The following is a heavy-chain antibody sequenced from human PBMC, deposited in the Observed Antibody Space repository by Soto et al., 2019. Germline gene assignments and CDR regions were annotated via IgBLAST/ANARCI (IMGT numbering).Heavy chain of an antibody. CDR3: APARGEYRAYDVDY. D-gene: IGHD5-12*01. CDR1: GLTFSSYA. Sequence: PGGSLRLSCAASGLTFSSYAMTWVRQAPGMGLEWVSLISGGGDGTYYADSVKGRFTISRDNSKNTLYLQMISLRAEDTAVYYCAPARGEYRAYDVDYWGQGTPVTVSS. V-gene: IGHV3-23*01. J-gene: IGHJ4*02. CDR2: ISGGGDGT.